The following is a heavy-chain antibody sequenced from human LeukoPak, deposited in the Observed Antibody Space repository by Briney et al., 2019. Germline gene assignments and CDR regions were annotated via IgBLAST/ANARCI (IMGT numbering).Heavy chain of an antibody. Sequence: GGSLRLSCAASGFTFSSYGMHWVRQAPGNGLEWVAVIWYDGSNKYYADSVKGRFTISRDNSKNTLYLQMNSLRAEDTAVYYCARAVFGRYSYRYGDYWGQGTLVTVSS. J-gene: IGHJ4*02. CDR3: ARAVFGRYSYRYGDY. D-gene: IGHD5-18*01. CDR2: IWYDGSNK. V-gene: IGHV3-33*01. CDR1: GFTFSSYG.